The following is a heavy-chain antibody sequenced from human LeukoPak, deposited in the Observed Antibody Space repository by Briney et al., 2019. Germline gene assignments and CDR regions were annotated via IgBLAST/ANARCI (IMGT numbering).Heavy chain of an antibody. V-gene: IGHV3-21*01. J-gene: IGHJ4*02. D-gene: IGHD3-10*01. Sequence: GGSLRLSCAASGFTFNSYSMNWVRQAPGKGLEWVSSISSSSSYIYYADSVKGRFTISRDNAKNSLYLQMNSLRAEDTAVYYCARDKITMVRGVIDYWGQGTLVTVSS. CDR3: ARDKITMVRGVIDY. CDR2: ISSSSSYI. CDR1: GFTFNSYS.